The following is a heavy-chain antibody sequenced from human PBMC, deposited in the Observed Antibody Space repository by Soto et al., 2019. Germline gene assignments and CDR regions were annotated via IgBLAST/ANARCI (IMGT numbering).Heavy chain of an antibody. D-gene: IGHD6-6*01. V-gene: IGHV1-18*01. CDR2: ISAYNGNT. CDR1: GYTFTSYG. CDR3: AREGTLQLVPEYYYYGMDV. Sequence: GASVKVSCKASGYTFTSYGISWVRQAPGQGLEWMGWISAYNGNTNYAQKLQGRVTMTTDTSTSTAYMELRSLRSDDTAVYYCAREGTLQLVPEYYYYGMDVWGQGTTVTVSS. J-gene: IGHJ6*02.